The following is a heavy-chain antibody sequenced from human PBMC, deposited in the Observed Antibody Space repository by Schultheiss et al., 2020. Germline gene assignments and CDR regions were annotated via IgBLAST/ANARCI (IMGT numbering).Heavy chain of an antibody. V-gene: IGHV4-39*07. CDR3: ASYDSSGYYLASDY. CDR1: GGSISSGGYY. D-gene: IGHD3-22*01. J-gene: IGHJ4*02. Sequence: SETLSLTCTVSGGSISSGGYYWSWIRQPPGKGLEWIGEINHSGSTNYNPSLKSRVTISVDTSKNQFSLKLSSVTAADTAVYYCASYDSSGYYLASDYWGQGTLVTVSS. CDR2: INHSGST.